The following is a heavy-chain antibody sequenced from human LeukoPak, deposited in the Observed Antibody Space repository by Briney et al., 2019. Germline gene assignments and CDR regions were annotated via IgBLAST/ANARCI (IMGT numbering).Heavy chain of an antibody. V-gene: IGHV1-8*01. CDR3: ARTPRNGHIES. J-gene: IGHJ5*01. CDR2: MNPKTGNT. CDR1: GYTFICYD. Sequence: ASVKVSCKASGYTFICYDINWVRQATGQGLEWMGWMNPKTGNTGYAQKLQGRVTMTRNTSISTAYMDLSSLRSEDTAVYYCARTPRNGHIESWGQGTLVTVSS. D-gene: IGHD5-24*01.